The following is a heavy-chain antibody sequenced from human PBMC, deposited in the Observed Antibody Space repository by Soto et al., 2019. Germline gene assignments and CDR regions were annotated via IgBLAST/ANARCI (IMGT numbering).Heavy chain of an antibody. CDR2: INNGNGDT. D-gene: IGHD3-3*01. V-gene: IGHV1-3*04. CDR1: GYRLRMYA. CDR3: ARPGVAYDAFDI. J-gene: IGHJ3*02. Sequence: GPSVKVSCKASGYRLRMYALHWVRQAPGQRLEWMAWINNGNGDTIHSQKFQGRVIITRDTSANTVYMELRSLTSEDTAVYYCARPGVAYDAFDIWGQGTMVTVSS.